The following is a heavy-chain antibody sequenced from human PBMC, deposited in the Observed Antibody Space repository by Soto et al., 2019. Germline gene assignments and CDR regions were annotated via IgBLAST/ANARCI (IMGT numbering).Heavy chain of an antibody. Sequence: EVQLVESGGDLVQPGGSLRLSCAASGFTFSNYYMTWVRQAPGKGLEWVANIKQDGSENYYVDSVRGRFTISRDNAKKSLYLQMNTLRAEDTAVYYCARDLYGVVDYWGQGTRVTVSS. V-gene: IGHV3-7*05. CDR3: ARDLYGVVDY. D-gene: IGHD4-17*01. CDR1: GFTFSNYY. J-gene: IGHJ4*02. CDR2: IKQDGSEN.